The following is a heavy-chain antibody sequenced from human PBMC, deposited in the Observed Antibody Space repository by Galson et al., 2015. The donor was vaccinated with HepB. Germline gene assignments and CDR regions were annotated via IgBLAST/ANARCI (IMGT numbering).Heavy chain of an antibody. CDR1: GYTFTGYY. D-gene: IGHD2-21*01. CDR3: AGVDCGGDCPWRRGDAVDI. Sequence: SVKVSCKASGYTFTGYYMHWVRQAPGQGLEWMGWINPNSGGTNYAQKFQGRVTMTRDTSISTAYMELSRLRSDDTAVYYCAGVDCGGDCPWRRGDAVDIWGQGTMVTVSS. V-gene: IGHV1-2*02. CDR2: INPNSGGT. J-gene: IGHJ3*02.